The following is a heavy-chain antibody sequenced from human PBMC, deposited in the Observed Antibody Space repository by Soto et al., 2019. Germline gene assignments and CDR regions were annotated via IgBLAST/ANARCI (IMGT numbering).Heavy chain of an antibody. V-gene: IGHV4-30-4*01. CDR2: IYYSRST. CDR3: AREKGRYYDTSGYYYGDYYGMDV. D-gene: IGHD3-22*01. Sequence: QVQLQESGPGLVKPSQTLSLTCTVSGGSISSGNHYWSWIRQPPGKGLEWIGYIYYSRSTYYNPSLKSRVTISVDTSKNQFSLKLSSVTAADAAVYYCAREKGRYYDTSGYYYGDYYGMDVWGQGTTVTVSS. J-gene: IGHJ6*02. CDR1: GGSISSGNHY.